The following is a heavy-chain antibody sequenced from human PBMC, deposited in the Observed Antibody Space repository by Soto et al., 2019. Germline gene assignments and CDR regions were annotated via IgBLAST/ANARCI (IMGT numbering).Heavy chain of an antibody. CDR2: MNPNSGNT. D-gene: IGHD2-2*01. CDR3: ARAGVPAEYYYYCGMDV. Sequence: QVQLVQSGAEVKKPGASVKVSCKASGYTFTSYDINWVRQATGQGLEWMGWMNPNSGNTGYAQKFQGRVTMTRNTSISTAYMELSSLRSEDTAVYYCARAGVPAEYYYYCGMDVWGQGTTVTVSS. CDR1: GYTFTSYD. V-gene: IGHV1-8*01. J-gene: IGHJ6*02.